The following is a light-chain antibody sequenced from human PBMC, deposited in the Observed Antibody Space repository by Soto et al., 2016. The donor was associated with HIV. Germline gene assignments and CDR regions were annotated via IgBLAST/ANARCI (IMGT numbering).Light chain of an antibody. Sequence: DMQMTQSPSTLSASVGDRVTITCRASQSISPWLAWYQQKPGKAPGLLIYKASNLESGVPSRFSGSGSGTEFTLTISSLQPDDCATYYCQQYKSYPYTFGQGTKLEVK. CDR1: QSISPW. V-gene: IGKV1-5*03. J-gene: IGKJ2*01. CDR3: QQYKSYPYT. CDR2: KAS.